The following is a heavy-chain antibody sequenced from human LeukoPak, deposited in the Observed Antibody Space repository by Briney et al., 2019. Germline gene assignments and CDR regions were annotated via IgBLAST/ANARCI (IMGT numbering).Heavy chain of an antibody. CDR3: ARVVGERDFWSHSKSWYYYMDV. Sequence: PSETLSLTCTVSGGSTSSNSYYWGWIRQPPGKGLEWIGSIYYSGSTYYNPSLKSRVTISVDTSKNQFSLKLSSVTAADTAVYYCARVVGERDFWSHSKSWYYYMDVWGKGTTVTVSS. CDR2: IYYSGST. V-gene: IGHV4-39*01. J-gene: IGHJ6*03. D-gene: IGHD3-3*01. CDR1: GGSTSSNSYY.